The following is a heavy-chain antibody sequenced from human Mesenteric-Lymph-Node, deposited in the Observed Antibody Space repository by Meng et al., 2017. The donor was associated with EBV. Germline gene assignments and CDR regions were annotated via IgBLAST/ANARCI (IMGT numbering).Heavy chain of an antibody. J-gene: IGHJ5*02. Sequence: QVQLQESGPGLVKPSQTLSLTCTVSGGSISSGGYYWSWIRQHPGKGLEWIGYIHDSGSTYYNPSLKSRVTISADTSKNQFSLKLSSVTAADTAVYYCARASYGSGSPLGESWFDPWGQGTLAPPPQ. D-gene: IGHD3-10*01. CDR3: ARASYGSGSPLGESWFDP. CDR2: IHDSGST. CDR1: GGSISSGGYY. V-gene: IGHV4-31*03.